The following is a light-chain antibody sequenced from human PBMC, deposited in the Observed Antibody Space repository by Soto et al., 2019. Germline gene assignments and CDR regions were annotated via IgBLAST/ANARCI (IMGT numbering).Light chain of an antibody. CDR1: QVISSY. CDR2: AAS. CDR3: QHFYTYSPWT. Sequence: IQMTQSPSTLSGSVGDRVTVNCRASQVISSYLAWYQQKPGKAPKLLIYAASTLQSGVPPRFSGSGSGTEFTLSISGLQPDDFATYYCQHFYTYSPWTVGPGTKVEIK. J-gene: IGKJ1*01. V-gene: IGKV1-9*01.